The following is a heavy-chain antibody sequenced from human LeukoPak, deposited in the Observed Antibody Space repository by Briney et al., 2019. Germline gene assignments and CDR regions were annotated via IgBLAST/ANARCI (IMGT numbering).Heavy chain of an antibody. D-gene: IGHD3-22*01. CDR3: ARHQYESSGFYYGVSRFNWARFDY. Sequence: GASVKVSCKASGYTFTNYGISWVRQAPGQGLEWMGWISAKNGKTNYARKLQGRVTMTTDTSTSTAYMELRSLRSDDTAVYYCARHQYESSGFYYGVSRFNWARFDYWGQGTLVTVSS. J-gene: IGHJ4*02. V-gene: IGHV1-18*01. CDR1: GYTFTNYG. CDR2: ISAKNGKT.